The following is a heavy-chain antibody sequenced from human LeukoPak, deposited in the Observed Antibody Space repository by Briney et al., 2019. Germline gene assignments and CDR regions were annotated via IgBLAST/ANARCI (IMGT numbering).Heavy chain of an antibody. CDR3: AKPKGSGWRNWFDP. D-gene: IGHD6-19*01. CDR1: GFTFSSYG. CDR2: ISYDGSNK. Sequence: GGSLRLSCAASGFTFSSYGMHWVRPAPGKGLEWVAVISYDGSNKYYADSVKGRFTISRDNSKNTLYLQMNSVRAEDTAVYYCAKPKGSGWRNWFDPWGQGTLVTVSS. J-gene: IGHJ5*02. V-gene: IGHV3-30*18.